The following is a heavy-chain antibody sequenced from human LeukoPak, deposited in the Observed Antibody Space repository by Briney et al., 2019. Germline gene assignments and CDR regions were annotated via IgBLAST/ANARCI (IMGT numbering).Heavy chain of an antibody. CDR2: IYPGDSDT. Sequence: GQALKISCKGSGLSFPCFWIGWVRPMPGKGLGWMGIIYPGDSDTRYSPSFQGQVTIPAAKSLSTAYLPWRSPEASVTALYYFARREWSRTRCPFDYWRQGTLVTVSS. D-gene: IGHD2-2*01. J-gene: IGHJ4*02. V-gene: IGHV5-51*01. CDR1: GLSFPCFW. CDR3: ARREWSRTRCPFDY.